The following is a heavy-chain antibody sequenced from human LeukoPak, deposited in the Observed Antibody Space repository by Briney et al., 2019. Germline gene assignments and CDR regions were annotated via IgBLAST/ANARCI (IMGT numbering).Heavy chain of an antibody. CDR1: GFTVSGVY. J-gene: IGHJ4*02. D-gene: IGHD1-26*01. CDR2: IYSDDST. Sequence: GGSLRLSCVASGFTVSGVYMSWVRQAPGQGLDWVSVIYSDDSTYYADSVKGRFTISRDNSKNTLNLQMNSLRAEDTAVYYCAKAGGTCFDYWGQGTLVTVSS. V-gene: IGHV3-53*01. CDR3: AKAGGTCFDY.